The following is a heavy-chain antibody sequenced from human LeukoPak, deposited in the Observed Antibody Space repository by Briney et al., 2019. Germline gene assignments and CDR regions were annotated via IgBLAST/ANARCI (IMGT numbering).Heavy chain of an antibody. V-gene: IGHV4-61*08. Sequence: SETLSLTCTVSGGSISSGGYYWSWIRQHPGKGLEWIGYIYYNGSTNYNPSLKSRVTISVDTSKNQFFLKLSSVTAADTAVYYCARYQLLSPYYFGFWGQGTLVTVSS. CDR3: ARYQLLSPYYFGF. CDR1: GGSISSGGYY. D-gene: IGHD2-2*01. J-gene: IGHJ4*02. CDR2: IYYNGST.